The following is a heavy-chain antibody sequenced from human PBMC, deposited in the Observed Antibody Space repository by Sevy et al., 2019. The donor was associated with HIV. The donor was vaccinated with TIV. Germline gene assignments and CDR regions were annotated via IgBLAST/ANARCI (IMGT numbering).Heavy chain of an antibody. Sequence: GGSLRLPCAASGFIFSNYNMHWVRQAPGKGLEWVSFISSSSNDIYYADSVKGRFTISRDNAKNSLYLQMNSLRAEDTAVYYCARKMELLVPDYWGQGTLVTVSS. J-gene: IGHJ4*02. D-gene: IGHD1-7*01. CDR1: GFIFSNYN. CDR2: ISSSSNDI. V-gene: IGHV3-21*01. CDR3: ARKMELLVPDY.